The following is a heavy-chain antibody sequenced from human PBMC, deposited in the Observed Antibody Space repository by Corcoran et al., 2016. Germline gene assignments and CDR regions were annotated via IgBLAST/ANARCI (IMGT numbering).Heavy chain of an antibody. J-gene: IGHJ5*02. V-gene: IGHV1-46*01. D-gene: IGHD6-13*01. Sequence: QVQLVQSGAEVKKPGASVKVSCKASGYTFTSYYMHWVRQAPGQGLEWMGIINPSGGSTSYAQKFQGRVTMTRDTSTSTVYMELSSLRSEDTAVYYCARGTIAAAGTMEPSWFDPWGQGTLVTVSS. CDR1: GYTFTSYY. CDR2: INPSGGST. CDR3: ARGTIAAAGTMEPSWFDP.